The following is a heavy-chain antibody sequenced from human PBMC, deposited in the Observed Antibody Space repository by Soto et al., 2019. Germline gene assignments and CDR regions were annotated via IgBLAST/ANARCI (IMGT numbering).Heavy chain of an antibody. CDR1: GYTFTGYY. CDR3: AREDYDFWSGYSPGMDV. D-gene: IGHD3-3*01. CDR2: INPNSGGT. J-gene: IGHJ6*02. Sequence: ASVKVSCKASGYTFTGYYMHWVRQAPGQGLEWMGWINPNSGGTNYAQKFQGWVTMTRDTSISTAYMELSRLRSDDAAAYYCAREDYDFWSGYSPGMDVWGQGTTVTVSS. V-gene: IGHV1-2*04.